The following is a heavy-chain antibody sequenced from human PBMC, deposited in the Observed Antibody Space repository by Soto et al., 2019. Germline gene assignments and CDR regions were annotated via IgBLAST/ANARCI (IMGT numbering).Heavy chain of an antibody. D-gene: IGHD3-16*01. CDR3: EKDPGGYWFAP. J-gene: IGHJ5*02. CDR2: ISGSGGST. Sequence: VGSLRLSCAASGFTFSSYAMSWVRQAPGKGLEWVSAISGSGGSTYYADSVKGRFTISRDNSKNTLYLQMNSLRAEDTAVYYCEKDPGGYWFAPWGQGNLVTVSS. CDR1: GFTFSSYA. V-gene: IGHV3-23*01.